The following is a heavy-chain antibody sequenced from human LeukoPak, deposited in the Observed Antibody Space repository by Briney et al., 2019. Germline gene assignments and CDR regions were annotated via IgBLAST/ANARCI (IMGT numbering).Heavy chain of an antibody. CDR2: INPNSGAT. CDR1: GYTFTGYY. V-gene: IGHV1-2*02. CDR3: ARDGTFDI. J-gene: IGHJ3*02. Sequence: ASVKVSCKASGYTFTGYYMHWVRQAPGQGLEWMGWINPNSGATNYAQKFQDRVTMTGDKSITTAYMELGRLRSDDTAVYYCARDGTFDIWGQGTMVTVSS.